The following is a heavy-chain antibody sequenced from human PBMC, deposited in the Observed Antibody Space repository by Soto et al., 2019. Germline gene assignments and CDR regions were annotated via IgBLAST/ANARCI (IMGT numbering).Heavy chain of an antibody. D-gene: IGHD3-22*01. CDR2: INPNSGGT. CDR3: ARGDPKGYDSSGYYPRLRNSGSLADGDYYGMDV. J-gene: IGHJ6*02. V-gene: IGHV1-2*04. Sequence: ASVKVSCKASGYTFTGYYMHWVRQAPGQGLEWMGWINPNSGGTNYAQKFQGWVTMTRDTSISTAYMELSRLRSDDTAVYYCARGDPKGYDSSGYYPRLRNSGSLADGDYYGMDVWGQGTTVTVSS. CDR1: GYTFTGYY.